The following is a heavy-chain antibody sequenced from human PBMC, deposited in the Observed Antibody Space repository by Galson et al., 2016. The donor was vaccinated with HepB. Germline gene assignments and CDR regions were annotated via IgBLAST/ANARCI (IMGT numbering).Heavy chain of an antibody. J-gene: IGHJ4*02. Sequence: SLRLSCAASGFTFINSGMSWVRQAPGKGPEWVSGISGDTTSYADSVKGRFTISRDTSKNTLYLQMNSLRADDTAVYYCTKDSGYDSVNWGQGSLVTVSS. CDR2: ISGDTT. CDR3: TKDSGYDSVN. D-gene: IGHD5-12*01. CDR1: GFTFINSG. V-gene: IGHV3-23*01.